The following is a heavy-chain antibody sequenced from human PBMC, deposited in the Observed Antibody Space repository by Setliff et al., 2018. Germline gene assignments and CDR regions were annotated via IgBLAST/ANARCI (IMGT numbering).Heavy chain of an antibody. D-gene: IGHD3-3*01. J-gene: IGHJ4*02. Sequence: SETLSLTCAVSGYSISSGYNWGWIRQPPGKGLEWIGSIYYRGSTSYNSSLKSRVTISVDTSKNQFSLKLSSVTAADTAVYYCARDRITIFGVVIPFDYWGQGTLVTVSS. CDR1: GYSISSGYN. CDR3: ARDRITIFGVVIPFDY. CDR2: IYYRGST. V-gene: IGHV4-38-2*02.